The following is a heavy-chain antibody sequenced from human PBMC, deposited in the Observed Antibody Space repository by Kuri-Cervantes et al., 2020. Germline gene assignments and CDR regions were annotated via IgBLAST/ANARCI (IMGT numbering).Heavy chain of an antibody. V-gene: IGHV3-20*01. CDR1: GFTFDDYG. CDR2: INWNGGST. D-gene: IGHD3-22*01. Sequence: GESLKISCAASGFTFDDYGMSWVRQAPGKGLEWVSGINWNGGSTGYADSVMGRFTISRDNAKNSLYLQMNSLRAEDTALYHCARVMDYYDSSGYQNYYFDYWGQGTLVTVSS. CDR3: ARVMDYYDSSGYQNYYFDY. J-gene: IGHJ4*02.